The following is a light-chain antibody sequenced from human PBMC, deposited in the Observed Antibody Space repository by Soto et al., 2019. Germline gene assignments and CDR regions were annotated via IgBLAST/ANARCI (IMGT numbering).Light chain of an antibody. CDR3: QQSYSTPYT. Sequence: DIQMTQSPSSLSVSVGDRVTITCRASQSITAFLSWFQQKPGKAPNLLIYGESNLQSGVPSRFSGSGVGTEFTLTISSLQPEDFATYYCQQSYSTPYTFGQGTKLEIK. J-gene: IGKJ2*01. CDR2: GES. CDR1: QSITAF. V-gene: IGKV1-39*01.